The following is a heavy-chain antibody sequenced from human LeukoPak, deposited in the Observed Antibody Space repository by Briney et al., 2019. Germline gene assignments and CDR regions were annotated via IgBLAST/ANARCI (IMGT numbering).Heavy chain of an antibody. J-gene: IGHJ5*02. V-gene: IGHV4-39*01. Sequence: PETLSLTCTVSGGSISSSSYYWGWIRQPPGKGLEWIGSIYYSGSTYYNPSLKSRVTISVDTSKNQFSLKLSSVTAADTAVYYCARHPRYYYGSGAPTGFDPWGQGTLVTVSS. CDR2: IYYSGST. D-gene: IGHD3-10*01. CDR1: GGSISSSSYY. CDR3: ARHPRYYYGSGAPTGFDP.